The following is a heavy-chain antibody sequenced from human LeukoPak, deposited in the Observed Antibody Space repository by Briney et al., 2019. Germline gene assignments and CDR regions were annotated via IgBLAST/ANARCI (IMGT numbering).Heavy chain of an antibody. CDR2: ISSSSDYT. J-gene: IGHJ5*02. D-gene: IGHD6-13*01. V-gene: IGHV3-11*06. Sequence: PGGSLRLSCVASGFTFSDYYMSWIRQAPGKGLEWVPYISSSSDYTNYADSVRGRFTISRDNAKNSLYLQMNSLRAEDTAVYYCARPPYSSSWDPGWFDPWGQGTLITVSS. CDR1: GFTFSDYY. CDR3: ARPPYSSSWDPGWFDP.